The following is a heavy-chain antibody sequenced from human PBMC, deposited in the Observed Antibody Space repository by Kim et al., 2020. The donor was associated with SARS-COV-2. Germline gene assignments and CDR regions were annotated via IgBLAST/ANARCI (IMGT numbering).Heavy chain of an antibody. J-gene: IGHJ4*02. CDR3: AKDPYYYDSSGYYDHPLAPYFDY. D-gene: IGHD3-22*01. Sequence: GGSLRLSCAAYGFTFSSYGMHWVRQAPGKGLEWVAVISYDGSNKYYADSVKGRFTISRDNSKNTLYLQMNSLRAEDTAVYYCAKDPYYYDSSGYYDHPLAPYFDYWGQGTLVTVSS. V-gene: IGHV3-30*18. CDR1: GFTFSSYG. CDR2: ISYDGSNK.